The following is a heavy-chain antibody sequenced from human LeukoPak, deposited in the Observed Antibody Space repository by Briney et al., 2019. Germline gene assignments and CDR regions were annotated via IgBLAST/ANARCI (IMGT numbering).Heavy chain of an antibody. V-gene: IGHV1-46*03. CDR3: ARDQRITIFGVVIPSNAFDI. D-gene: IGHD3-3*01. J-gene: IGHJ3*02. Sequence: ASVKVSCKASGYTFTSYYMHWVRQAPGQGLEWMGIINPSGGSTSYAQKFQGRVTMTRDTSTSTVYMELSSLRSEDTAVYYCARDQRITIFGVVIPSNAFDIWGQGTMVTVSS. CDR2: INPSGGST. CDR1: GYTFTSYY.